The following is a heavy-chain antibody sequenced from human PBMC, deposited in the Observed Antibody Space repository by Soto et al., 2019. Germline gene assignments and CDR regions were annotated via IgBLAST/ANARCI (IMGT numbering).Heavy chain of an antibody. CDR1: GFDFGEYA. V-gene: IGHV3-9*01. CDR2: ITWNSGNI. CDR3: AKDPLGGAVAVPFFDQ. J-gene: IGHJ4*02. Sequence: EVQLVESGGGLVQPGRSLRLSCTASGFDFGEYAMHLVRQAPGKGLEWVSGITWNSGNIGYAESVKGRFTISRDNANKYLFLQMNRLRPEDTAVYYCAKDPLGGAVAVPFFDQRGQGAQVTVSS. D-gene: IGHD6-19*01.